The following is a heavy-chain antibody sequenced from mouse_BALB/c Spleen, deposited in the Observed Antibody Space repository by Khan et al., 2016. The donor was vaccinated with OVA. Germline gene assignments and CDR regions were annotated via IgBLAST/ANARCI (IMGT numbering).Heavy chain of an antibody. V-gene: IGHV1S137*01. J-gene: IGHJ3*01. D-gene: IGHD6-1*01. CDR3: ARGSAKSRLAY. Sequence: QVQLKESGAELVRPGVSVKFSCKGSGYKFNDYAMHWVKQSHAQSLEWVGVISTAYGDADYNQKFKDKATMTVDTSSSTAYMELGRLTSEDSAIYYCARGSAKSRLAYWGQGTLVTVSA. CDR1: GYKFNDYA. CDR2: ISTAYGDA.